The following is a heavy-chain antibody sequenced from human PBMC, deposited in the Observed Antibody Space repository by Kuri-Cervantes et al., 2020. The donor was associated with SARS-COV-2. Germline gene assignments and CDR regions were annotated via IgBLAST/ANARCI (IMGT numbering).Heavy chain of an antibody. CDR1: GGSVSSGSHY. D-gene: IGHD3-10*01. CDR3: ARTLDYYGSGTYCFDY. V-gene: IGHV4-61*01. CDR2: IYYSGST. J-gene: IGHJ4*02. Sequence: SETLSLTCIVSGGSVSSGSHYWSWIRQPPGKGLEWIGYIYYSGSTKYNPSLKSRVTMSVDTSKIQFSLKLNSVTPADTAVYYCARTLDYYGSGTYCFDYWGQGTLVTVSS.